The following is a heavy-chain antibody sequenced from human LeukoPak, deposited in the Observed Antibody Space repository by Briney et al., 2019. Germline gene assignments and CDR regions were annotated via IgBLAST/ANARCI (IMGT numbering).Heavy chain of an antibody. CDR2: ISGSGGST. Sequence: GGSLRLSCAASGFTFSSYAMSWVRQAPGKGLEWVSAISGSGGSTYYADSVKGRFTISRDNSKNTLYLQMNSLRAEDTAVYYCAGYSSSWYLGYWGQGTLVTVSS. J-gene: IGHJ4*02. D-gene: IGHD6-13*01. CDR3: AGYSSSWYLGY. V-gene: IGHV3-23*01. CDR1: GFTFSSYA.